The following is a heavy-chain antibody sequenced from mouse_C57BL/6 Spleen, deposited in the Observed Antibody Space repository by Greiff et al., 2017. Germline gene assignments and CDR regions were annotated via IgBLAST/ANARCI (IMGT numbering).Heavy chain of an antibody. Sequence: QVQLQQPGAELVMPGASVKLSCKASGYTFTSYWMHWVKQRPGQGLEWIGEIDPSDSYTNYNQKFKGKSTLTVDKSSSTAYMQLSSLTSEDSAVYYCASHYGSSPYWYFDVGGTGTTVTVSS. D-gene: IGHD1-1*01. J-gene: IGHJ1*03. V-gene: IGHV1-69*01. CDR1: GYTFTSYW. CDR3: ASHYGSSPYWYFDV. CDR2: IDPSDSYT.